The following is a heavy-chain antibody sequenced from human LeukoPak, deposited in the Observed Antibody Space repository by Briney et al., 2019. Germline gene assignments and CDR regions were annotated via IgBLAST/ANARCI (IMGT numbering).Heavy chain of an antibody. J-gene: IGHJ4*02. CDR2: IRYDGSNK. V-gene: IGHV3-30*02. Sequence: GGSLRLSCAASGFTFSSYGMHWVRQAPGKGLEWVAFIRYDGSNKYYADSVKGRFTISRDNSKNTLYLQMNSLRAEDTAVYYCAKDHYYGSGSLDYWGQGTLVTVSS. CDR1: GFTFSSYG. D-gene: IGHD3-10*01. CDR3: AKDHYYGSGSLDY.